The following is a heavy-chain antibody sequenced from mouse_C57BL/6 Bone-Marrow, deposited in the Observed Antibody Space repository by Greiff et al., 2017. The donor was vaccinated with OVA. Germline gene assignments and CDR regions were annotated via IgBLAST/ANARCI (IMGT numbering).Heavy chain of an antibody. CDR1: GYAFSSYW. CDR3: ARSFITTVVPDY. V-gene: IGHV1-80*01. D-gene: IGHD1-1*01. Sequence: QVQLQQSGAELVKPGASVKISCKASGYAFSSYWMNWVKQRPGKGLEWIGQIYPGDGDTNYNGKFKGKATLTADKSSSTAYMQLSSLTSEDSAVYFCARSFITTVVPDYWGQGTTLTVSS. J-gene: IGHJ2*01. CDR2: IYPGDGDT.